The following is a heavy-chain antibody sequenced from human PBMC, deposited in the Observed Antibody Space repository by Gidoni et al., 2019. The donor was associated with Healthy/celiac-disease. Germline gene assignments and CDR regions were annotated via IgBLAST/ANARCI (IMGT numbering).Heavy chain of an antibody. Sequence: QLQLQATGPELVMPSETVSITCTIYGASISSSSYYWGWIRQHPGKGLEWIGSIYYSGSTNYTPTLKSRVTIPVDTSKNQSSLKLSSVTASDTAVYYCARHRFSTTGTDFDYWGQGTLVTVSS. CDR1: GASISSSSYY. J-gene: IGHJ4*02. D-gene: IGHD4-17*01. V-gene: IGHV4-39*01. CDR2: IYYSGST. CDR3: ARHRFSTTGTDFDY.